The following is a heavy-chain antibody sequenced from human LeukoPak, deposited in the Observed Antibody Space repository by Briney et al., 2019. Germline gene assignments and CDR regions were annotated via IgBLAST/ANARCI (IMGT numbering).Heavy chain of an antibody. V-gene: IGHV3-23*01. J-gene: IGHJ4*02. D-gene: IGHD2-2*01. CDR2: ISGSGGST. CDR3: AKDAVIVVVPAALFDY. Sequence: GGSLRLSCAASGFIFSGYWMSWVRQAPGKGLEWVSAISGSGGSTYYADSVKGRFTISGDNSKNTLYLQMNSLRAEDTAVYYCAKDAVIVVVPAALFDYWGQGTLVTVSS. CDR1: GFIFSGYW.